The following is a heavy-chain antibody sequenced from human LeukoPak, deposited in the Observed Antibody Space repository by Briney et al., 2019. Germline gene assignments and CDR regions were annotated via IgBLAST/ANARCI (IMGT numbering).Heavy chain of an antibody. Sequence: GGSLRLSCAASGFTFSSYAMHWVRQAPGKGLEWVAVISYDGSNKYYADSVKGRFTISRDNSKNTLYLQMNSLRAEDTAVYYCARAADCSGGSCYPQVAFDIWGQGTMVTVSP. CDR2: ISYDGSNK. CDR3: ARAADCSGGSCYPQVAFDI. V-gene: IGHV3-30-3*01. D-gene: IGHD2-15*01. CDR1: GFTFSSYA. J-gene: IGHJ3*02.